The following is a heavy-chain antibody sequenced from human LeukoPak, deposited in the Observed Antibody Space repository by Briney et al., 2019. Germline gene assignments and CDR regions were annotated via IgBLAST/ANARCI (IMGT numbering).Heavy chain of an antibody. CDR1: GYTFTSYY. D-gene: IGHD5-12*01. V-gene: IGHV1-46*01. CDR3: ASTARGGYEYYFDY. CDR2: INPSGGST. Sequence: ASVKVSCKASGYTFTSYYMHWVRQAPGQGLEWMGIINPSGGSTSYAQKFQVRVTMTRDTSTSTVYMELSSLRSEDTAVYCCASTARGGYEYYFDYWGQGTVVTVS. J-gene: IGHJ4*02.